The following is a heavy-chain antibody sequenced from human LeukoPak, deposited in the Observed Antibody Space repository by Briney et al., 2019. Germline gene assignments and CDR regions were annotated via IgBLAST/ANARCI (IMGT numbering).Heavy chain of an antibody. V-gene: IGHV4-34*01. CDR1: GGSFSGYY. CDR2: INHSGST. D-gene: IGHD3-10*01. CDR3: ARDFSAYRFGEFDY. J-gene: IGHJ4*02. Sequence: SETLSLTCAVYGGSFSGYYWSWIRQPPGKGLEWIGEINHSGSTNYNPSLKSRVTMSVDTSKNQFSLKLSSVTAADTAVYYCARDFSAYRFGEFDYWGQGTLVTVSS.